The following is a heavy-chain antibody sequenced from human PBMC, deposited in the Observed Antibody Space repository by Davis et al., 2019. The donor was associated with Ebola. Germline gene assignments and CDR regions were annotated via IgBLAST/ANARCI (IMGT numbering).Heavy chain of an antibody. J-gene: IGHJ6*02. CDR2: ISPYNGNT. CDR3: ASEGVVNMIPYGMDV. D-gene: IGHD3-3*01. Sequence: AASVKVSCKASGYTFTSYCISWVRQAPGQGLEWMGWISPYNGNTNYAQKLQGRVTMTTDPSPSTAYMELRSLRSDDPAVDYCASEGVVNMIPYGMDVWGQGTTVTVSS. CDR1: GYTFTSYC. V-gene: IGHV1-18*01.